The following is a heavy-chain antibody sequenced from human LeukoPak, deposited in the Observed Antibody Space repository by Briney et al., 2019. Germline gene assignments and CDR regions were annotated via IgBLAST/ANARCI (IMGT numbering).Heavy chain of an antibody. Sequence: GGSLRLSCAASGFTLSNHWMHWVRQAPGKGLVWVSRISGDEIWTSYADSVKGRFTISRDNSKNTLYLQMNSLRAEDTAVYYCARDDSRGDSGYDFFYYYYGMDVWGQGTTVTVSS. D-gene: IGHD5-12*01. J-gene: IGHJ6*02. CDR3: ARDDSRGDSGYDFFYYYYGMDV. CDR1: GFTLSNHW. V-gene: IGHV3-74*01. CDR2: ISGDEIWT.